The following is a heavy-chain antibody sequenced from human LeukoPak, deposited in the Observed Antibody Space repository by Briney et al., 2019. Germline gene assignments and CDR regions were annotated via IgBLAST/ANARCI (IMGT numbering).Heavy chain of an antibody. CDR3: ARVSVGRYYFDN. CDR2: ISGSGGST. J-gene: IGHJ4*02. V-gene: IGHV3-23*01. D-gene: IGHD3-3*02. Sequence: GGSLRLSCAASGFTFSSYAMSWVRQAPGKGLEWVSAISGSGGSTYYADSVKGRFTISRDNSKNTLYLQMNSLRAEDAAVYYCARVSVGRYYFDNWGQGTPVTVS. CDR1: GFTFSSYA.